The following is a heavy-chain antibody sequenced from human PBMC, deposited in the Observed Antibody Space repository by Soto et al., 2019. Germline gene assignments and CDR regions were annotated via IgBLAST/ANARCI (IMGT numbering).Heavy chain of an antibody. CDR1: GHLFNNHW. CDR3: ARAYSDSGQGYDL. J-gene: IGHJ5*02. V-gene: IGHV5-51*01. Sequence: ESLKISCKGPGHLFNNHWIGWVRQTPGKGLEWMGLIFTRDSETKTSPSFQGHVSFSVDNSINTVYLQWTSLKTTDTGIYFCARAYSDSGQGYDLWGQGTLVTVSS. CDR2: IFTRDSET. D-gene: IGHD3-10*01.